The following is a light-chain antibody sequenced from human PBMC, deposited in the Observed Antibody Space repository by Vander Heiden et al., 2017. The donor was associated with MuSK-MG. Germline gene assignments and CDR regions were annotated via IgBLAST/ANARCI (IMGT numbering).Light chain of an antibody. CDR2: DVT. CDR3: SSYTTTTTLV. J-gene: IGLJ1*01. CDR1: RSNIGDSTY. Sequence: QSVLTQPASVSGSPGQSITISCTGTRSNIGDSTYVSWYQHPTDKAPKLVIYDVTNRPSGISNRFSGSRSGNTASLTISERHTEDEGDYFCSSYTTTTTLVFGPGTTVTVL. V-gene: IGLV2-14*03.